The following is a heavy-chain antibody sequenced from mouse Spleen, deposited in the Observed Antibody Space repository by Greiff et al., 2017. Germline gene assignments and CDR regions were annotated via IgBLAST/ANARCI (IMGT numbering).Heavy chain of an antibody. CDR2: ISSGGSYT. D-gene: IGHD4-1*01. CDR3: ARHRAGTDDY. J-gene: IGHJ2*01. V-gene: IGHV5-9-3*01. CDR1: GFTFSSYA. Sequence: EVHLVESGGGLVKPGGSLKLSCAASGFTFSSYAMSWVRQTPEKRLEWVATISSGGSYTYYPDSVKGRFTISRDNAKNTLYLQMSSLRSEDTAMYYCARHRAGTDDYWGQGTTLTVSS.